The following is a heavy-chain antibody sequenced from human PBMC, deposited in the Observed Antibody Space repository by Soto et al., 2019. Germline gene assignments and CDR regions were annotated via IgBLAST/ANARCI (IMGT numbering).Heavy chain of an antibody. V-gene: IGHV4-61*03. CDR2: VYYTGST. CDR1: GGSVSSGSYY. D-gene: IGHD1-26*01. J-gene: IGHJ6*02. Sequence: QVQLQESGPGLVKPSETLSLTCTVSGGSVSSGSYYWNWIRQPPGKGLEWIGYVYYTGSTNYNPSRTSRITMXXDXSXXHSSLKMRSVTAADTAVYYCAGESREHSSSGALHVWGPGTTVTVSS. CDR3: AGESREHSSSGALHV.